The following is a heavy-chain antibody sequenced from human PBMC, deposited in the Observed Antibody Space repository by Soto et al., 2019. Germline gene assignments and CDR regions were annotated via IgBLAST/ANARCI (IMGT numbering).Heavy chain of an antibody. D-gene: IGHD1-26*01. Sequence: EVQLVDSGGGLVKPGGSLRLSCAASGFSLSDYSMNWIRQAPGKGLEWVASISSSSSFIHYAESMKGRFTISRDNAKNSLYLQMNSLSAEDTAVYYCAGSSDDGRDNWGQGTLVTVSS. J-gene: IGHJ4*02. CDR3: AGSSDDGRDN. V-gene: IGHV3-21*01. CDR2: ISSSSSFI. CDR1: GFSLSDYS.